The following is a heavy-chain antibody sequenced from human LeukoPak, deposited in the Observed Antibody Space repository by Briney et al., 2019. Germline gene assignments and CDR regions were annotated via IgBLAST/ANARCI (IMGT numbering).Heavy chain of an antibody. CDR1: GYSFTSYW. CDR2: IYPGDSDA. J-gene: IGHJ5*02. Sequence: GESLKISCKGSGYSFTSYWNGWVRPMPGKGLEWMGIIYPGDSDARYSPSFQGQVTISADKSISTAYLQWSSLKASDTAMYYCARRSRGTLGELLEWFDPWGQGTLVTVSS. CDR3: ARRSRGTLGELLEWFDP. D-gene: IGHD1-26*01. V-gene: IGHV5-51*01.